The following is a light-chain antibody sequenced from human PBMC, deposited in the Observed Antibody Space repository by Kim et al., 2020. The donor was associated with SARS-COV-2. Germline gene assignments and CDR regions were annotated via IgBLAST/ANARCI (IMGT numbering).Light chain of an antibody. Sequence: SVSPGQTARITCSGDNLGDTYVCWYQQKPGQPPVLVIYQDTKRPSGIPERFSGSNSGNTATLTISGIQTMDEADYYCQAWDSGTAVFGGGTQLTVL. CDR3: QAWDSGTAV. CDR2: QDT. J-gene: IGLJ2*01. CDR1: NLGDTY. V-gene: IGLV3-1*01.